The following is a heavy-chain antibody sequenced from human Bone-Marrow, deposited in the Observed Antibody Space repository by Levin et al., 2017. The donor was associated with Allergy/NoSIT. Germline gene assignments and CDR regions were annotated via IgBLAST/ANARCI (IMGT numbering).Heavy chain of an antibody. V-gene: IGHV4-39*01. CDR3: ARRASGKNWFDP. CDR1: GGSISSSTYY. J-gene: IGHJ5*02. CDR2: IFYSGRT. Sequence: KSSETLSLTCTVFGGSISSSTYYWGWLRQPPGTGLEWIASIFYSGRTFYNLSLKSRVNIFADTSKNQFSLKLSSVTAADTAVYYCARRASGKNWFDPWGQGTLVTVSS. D-gene: IGHD1-14*01.